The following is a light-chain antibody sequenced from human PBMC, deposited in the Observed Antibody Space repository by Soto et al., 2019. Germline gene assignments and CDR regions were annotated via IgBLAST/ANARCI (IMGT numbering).Light chain of an antibody. CDR1: QSISGW. CDR3: QQYNSYSVNA. CDR2: DAS. J-gene: IGKJ2*01. V-gene: IGKV1-5*01. Sequence: DIQMTQSPYTLSPSVEDRVSITCRASQSISGWLAWYQQKPGKAPKLLIYDASSLESGVPSRFSGSGSGTEFSLTISRLQPDDFATYYCQQYNSYSVNAFGQGTKVDIK.